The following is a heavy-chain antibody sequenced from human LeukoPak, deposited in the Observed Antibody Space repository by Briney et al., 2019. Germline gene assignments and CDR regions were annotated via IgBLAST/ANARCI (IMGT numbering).Heavy chain of an antibody. J-gene: IGHJ5*02. V-gene: IGHV3-30*04. Sequence: RSLRLSCAASGFTFSSYAMHWVRQAPGKGLEWVAVISYDGSNKYYADSVKGRFTISRDNSKNTLYLQTNSLRAEDTAVYYCAREMFDPWGQGTLVTVSS. CDR1: GFTFSSYA. CDR3: AREMFDP. CDR2: ISYDGSNK.